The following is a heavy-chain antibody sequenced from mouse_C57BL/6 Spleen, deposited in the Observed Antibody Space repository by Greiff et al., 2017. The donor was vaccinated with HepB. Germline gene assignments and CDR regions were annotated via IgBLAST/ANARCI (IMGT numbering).Heavy chain of an antibody. D-gene: IGHD3-2*02. CDR2: ISYDGSN. CDR3: ASGSSGYADY. J-gene: IGHJ2*01. V-gene: IGHV3-6*01. CDR1: GYSITSGYY. Sequence: DVHLVESGPGLVKPSQSLSLTCSVTGYSITSGYYWNWIRQFPGNKLEWMGYISYDGSNNYNPSLKNRISITRDTSKNQFFLKLNSVTTEDTATYYCASGSSGYADYWGQGTTLTVSS.